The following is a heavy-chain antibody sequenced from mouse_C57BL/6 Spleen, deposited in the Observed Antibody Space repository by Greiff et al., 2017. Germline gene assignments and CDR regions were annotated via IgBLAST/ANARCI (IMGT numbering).Heavy chain of an antibody. Sequence: QVQLQQPGAELVRPGTSVKLSCKASGYTFTSYWMHWVKQRPGQGLEWIGLIDPSDSYTNYNQKFKGKATLTVDTSSSTAYMQLSSLTSESSAVEYCARGYGYYECYYGMDYWGQGTSVTVS. D-gene: IGHD2-3*01. J-gene: IGHJ4*01. V-gene: IGHV1-59*01. CDR3: ARGYGYYECYYGMDY. CDR2: IDPSDSYT. CDR1: GYTFTSYW.